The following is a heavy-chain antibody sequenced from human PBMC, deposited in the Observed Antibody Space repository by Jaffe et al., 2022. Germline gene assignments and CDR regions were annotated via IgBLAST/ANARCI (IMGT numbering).Heavy chain of an antibody. J-gene: IGHJ2*01. V-gene: IGHV1-69*01. CDR3: ARDGGITGTTSVWYFDL. CDR2: IIPIFGTA. CDR1: GGTFSSYA. D-gene: IGHD1-7*01. Sequence: QVQLVQSGAEVKKPGSSVKVSCKASGGTFSSYAISWVRQAPGQGLEWMGGIIPIFGTANYAQKFQGRVTITADESTSTAYMELSSLRSEDTAVYYCARDGGITGTTSVWYFDLWGRGTLVTVSS.